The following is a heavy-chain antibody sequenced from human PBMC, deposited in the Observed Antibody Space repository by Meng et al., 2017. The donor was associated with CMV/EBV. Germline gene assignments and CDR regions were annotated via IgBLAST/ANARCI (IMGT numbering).Heavy chain of an antibody. CDR3: ASSDGDSSSSILDY. J-gene: IGHJ4*02. Sequence: ASVKVSCKASGGTFSSYAISWVRQAPGQGLEWMGWISAYNGNTNYAQKLQGRVTMTTDTSTSTAYMELRSLRSDDTAVYYCASSDGDSSSSILDYWGQGTLVTVSS. V-gene: IGHV1-18*01. D-gene: IGHD6-6*01. CDR1: GGTFSSYA. CDR2: ISAYNGNT.